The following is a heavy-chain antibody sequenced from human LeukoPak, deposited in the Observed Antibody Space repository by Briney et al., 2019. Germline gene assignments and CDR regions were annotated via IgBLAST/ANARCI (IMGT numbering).Heavy chain of an antibody. V-gene: IGHV1-18*01. CDR1: GYTFTSYG. CDR3: ARVSVGGSYPYFDY. D-gene: IGHD1-26*01. Sequence: GASVKVSCKASGYTFTSYGISWVRQAPGQGLEWMGWINPYNGNTNYAQNFQGRVTMTTDTSTSTAYMELPSLRSDDTAVYYCARVSVGGSYPYFDYWGQGTLVTVSS. J-gene: IGHJ4*02. CDR2: INPYNGNT.